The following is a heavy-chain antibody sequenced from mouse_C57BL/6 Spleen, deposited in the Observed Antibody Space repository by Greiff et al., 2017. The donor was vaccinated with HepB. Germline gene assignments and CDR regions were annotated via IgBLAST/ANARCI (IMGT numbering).Heavy chain of an antibody. CDR2: IHPNSGST. V-gene: IGHV1-64*01. CDR1: GYTFTSYW. Sequence: VQLQQSGAELVKPGASVKLSCKASGYTFTSYWMHWVKQRPGQGLEWIGMIHPNSGSTNYNEKFKSKATLTVDKSSSTAYMQLSSLTSEDSAVYYCARGYGIWYFDVWGTGTTVTVSS. D-gene: IGHD2-1*01. CDR3: ARGYGIWYFDV. J-gene: IGHJ1*03.